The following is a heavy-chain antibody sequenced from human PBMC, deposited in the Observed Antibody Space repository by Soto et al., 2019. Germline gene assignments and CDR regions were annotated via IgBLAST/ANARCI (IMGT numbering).Heavy chain of an antibody. CDR2: ISWNSNII. CDR3: AKGVRDGFCGGGRCYFYY. CDR1: GFTFDDYA. D-gene: IGHD2-15*01. J-gene: IGHJ4*02. Sequence: EVQLVESGGGLVQPGRSLRLSCAASGFTFDDYAMHWVRRVPGKGLEWVSSISWNSNIIGYEDSVKGRFTISRDNAKNSLYLQMNSLRTEDTALYYCAKGVRDGFCGGGRCYFYYWGQGPLVTVSS. V-gene: IGHV3-9*01.